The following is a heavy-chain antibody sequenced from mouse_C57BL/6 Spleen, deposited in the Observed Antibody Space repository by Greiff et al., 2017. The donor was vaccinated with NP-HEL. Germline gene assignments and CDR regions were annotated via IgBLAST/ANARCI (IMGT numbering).Heavy chain of an antibody. D-gene: IGHD1-1*01. CDR3: ARDWDTVVYWYFEV. CDR2: INPSDGGT. V-gene: IGHV1-53*01. Sequence: QVQLQQPGTELVKPGASVKLSCKASGYTFTSYWMHWVKQRPGQGLEWIGNINPSDGGTNYNEKFKTKATLTVDTSSSTAYMQLSSLTSEDSAVYYCARDWDTVVYWYFEVWGTGTTVTISS. CDR1: GYTFTSYW. J-gene: IGHJ1*03.